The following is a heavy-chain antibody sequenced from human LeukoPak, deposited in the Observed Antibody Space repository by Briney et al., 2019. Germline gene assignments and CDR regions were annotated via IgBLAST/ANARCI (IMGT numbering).Heavy chain of an antibody. CDR3: ARDLSSSGTYYFDY. D-gene: IGHD6-13*01. V-gene: IGHV3-21*01. CDR1: VFTFSSYS. Sequence: GGSLRLSCAASVFTFSSYSMNWVRQAPGKGLEWVSSISSSSSYIYYADSVKGRFTISRDNAKNSLYLQMNSLRAEDTAVYYCARDLSSSGTYYFDYWGQGTLVTVS. J-gene: IGHJ4*02. CDR2: ISSSSSYI.